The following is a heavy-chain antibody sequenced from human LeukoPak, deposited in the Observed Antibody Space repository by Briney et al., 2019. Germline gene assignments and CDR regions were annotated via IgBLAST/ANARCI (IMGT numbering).Heavy chain of an antibody. CDR1: GYTFTSYG. V-gene: IGHV1-2*02. CDR3: ARAADTAMVTGIDY. D-gene: IGHD5-18*01. CDR2: ISANSGGT. Sequence: ASVKVSCKASGYTFTSYGISWVRQAPGQGREWLGWISANSGGTNYAQKFQGRVTMTRDTSISTAYMELSRLRSDDTAVYYCARAADTAMVTGIDYWGQGTLVTVSS. J-gene: IGHJ4*02.